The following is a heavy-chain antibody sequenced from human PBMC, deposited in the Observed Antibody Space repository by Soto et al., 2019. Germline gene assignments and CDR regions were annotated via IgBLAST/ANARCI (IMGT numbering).Heavy chain of an antibody. Sequence: ESGGGVVQPGRSLRLSCAASGFTFSTYTMHWVRQAPGKGLEWVAFISFDGSNKYYADSVKGRFTISRDNSRNTLYLQMNTLRAEDTAVYYCAGGYTSSVFDYWGQGTLVTVSS. CDR1: GFTFSTYT. D-gene: IGHD6-6*01. V-gene: IGHV3-30-3*01. CDR3: AGGYTSSVFDY. J-gene: IGHJ4*02. CDR2: ISFDGSNK.